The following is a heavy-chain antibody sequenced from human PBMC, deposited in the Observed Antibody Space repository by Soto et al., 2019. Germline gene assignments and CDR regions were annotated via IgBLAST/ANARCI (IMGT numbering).Heavy chain of an antibody. CDR1: GYTFTGYY. Sequence: ASVKVSCKASGYTFTGYYMHWVRQAPGQGLEWMGWINPNSGGTNYAQKSQGWVTMTRDTSISTAYMELSRLRSDDTAVYYCARTHCISTSCYSPYYYYGMDVWGQGTTVTVSS. CDR2: INPNSGGT. J-gene: IGHJ6*02. CDR3: ARTHCISTSCYSPYYYYGMDV. V-gene: IGHV1-2*04. D-gene: IGHD2-2*01.